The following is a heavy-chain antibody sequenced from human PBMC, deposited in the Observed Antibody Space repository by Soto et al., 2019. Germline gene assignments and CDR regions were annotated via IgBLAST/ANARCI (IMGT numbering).Heavy chain of an antibody. V-gene: IGHV4-59*01. CDR3: ASMIGDPVLSFDS. J-gene: IGHJ5*01. CDR2: IFYSGST. Sequence: QVQLQESGPGLVKPSETLSLTCTVSGGSISSYYWSWIRQPPGKGLEWIGFIFYSGSTSYNPSLKSRVTISIDPSEYQFSLKLNSVTAADTAVYYCASMIGDPVLSFDSWGQGTLVVVSS. D-gene: IGHD3-10*02. CDR1: GGSISSYY.